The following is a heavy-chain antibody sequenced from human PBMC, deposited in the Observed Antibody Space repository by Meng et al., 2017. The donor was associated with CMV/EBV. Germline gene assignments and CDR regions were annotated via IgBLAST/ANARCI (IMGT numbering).Heavy chain of an antibody. D-gene: IGHD5-24*01. CDR1: GGTFISYA. J-gene: IGHJ4*02. Sequence: QQVKSGAGVTKPGSSVKLVCKASGGTFISYAIRWVRQAPGQGVEWVGGIIPIFGTANYAQKFKGRVTITADESTSTAYMELSSLRSEDTAVYYCARMPRDGYNYIDYWGQGTLVTVSS. CDR3: ARMPRDGYNYIDY. V-gene: IGHV1-69*12. CDR2: IIPIFGTA.